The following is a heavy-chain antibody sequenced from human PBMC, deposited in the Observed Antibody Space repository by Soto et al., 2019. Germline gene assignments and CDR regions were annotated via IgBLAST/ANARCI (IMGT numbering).Heavy chain of an antibody. J-gene: IGHJ4*02. CDR2: ISPYNGNT. CDR1: GYTFNSYG. Sequence: QVQLVQSGAEVKKPGASVKVSCEASGYTFNSYGISWVRQAPGQGFEWMGWISPYNGNTNYAQNLQGRVIMTTDASTSTAYMELRRLRFDDTAVYYCAREVGGSGWYGGNYWGQGTLVTVSS. D-gene: IGHD6-19*01. V-gene: IGHV1-18*01. CDR3: AREVGGSGWYGGNY.